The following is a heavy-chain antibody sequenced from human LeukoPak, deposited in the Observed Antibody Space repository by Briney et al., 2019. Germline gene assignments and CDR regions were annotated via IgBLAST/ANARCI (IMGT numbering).Heavy chain of an antibody. J-gene: IGHJ5*02. CDR2: INHSGST. CDR1: GGSFSGYY. CDR3: ARGFPSSSRWFDP. Sequence: SETLSLTCAVYGGSFSGYYWSWIRLRPGKGLGWIGDINHSGSTHYNPSLKSRVTISVDTSNNQFSLKLHSVTAADTAVYYCARGFPSSSRWFDPWGQGTLVTVSS. D-gene: IGHD6-6*01. V-gene: IGHV4-34*01.